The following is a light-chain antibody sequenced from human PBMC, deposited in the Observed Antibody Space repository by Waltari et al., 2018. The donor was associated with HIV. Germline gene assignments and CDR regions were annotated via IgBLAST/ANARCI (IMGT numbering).Light chain of an antibody. Sequence: DIQMTQSPSSLSASVGDSVTITCRASRSVSNYLNWYQHKPGKAPELLIYAASGLQSGVPSRFSGSGSGTDFTLTISNLQPEDFATYYCQQSYGTSWTFGQGTKVEIK. CDR1: RSVSNY. J-gene: IGKJ1*01. CDR2: AAS. V-gene: IGKV1-39*01. CDR3: QQSYGTSWT.